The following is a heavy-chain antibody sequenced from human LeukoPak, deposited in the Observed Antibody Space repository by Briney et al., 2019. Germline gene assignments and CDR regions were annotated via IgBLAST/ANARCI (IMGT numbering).Heavy chain of an antibody. D-gene: IGHD6-13*01. J-gene: IGHJ4*02. CDR2: IYYSGST. CDR3: ASGHSSSWYVRY. Sequence: SETLSLTCTVSGGSISSGDYYWSWIRQPPGTGLEWIGYIYYSGSTYYNPSLKSRVTISVDTSKNQFSLKLSSVTAADTAVYYCASGHSSSWYVRYWGQGALVTVSS. CDR1: GGSISSGDYY. V-gene: IGHV4-30-4*01.